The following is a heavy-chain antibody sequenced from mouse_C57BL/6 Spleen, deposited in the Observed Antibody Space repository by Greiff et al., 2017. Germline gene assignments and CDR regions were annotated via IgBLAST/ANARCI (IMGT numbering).Heavy chain of an antibody. J-gene: IGHJ1*03. CDR1: GFTFSSYA. D-gene: IGHD2-5*01. CDR3: TREATIVTHWYFDV. Sequence: EVQLVESGEGLVKPGGSLKLSCAASGFTFSSYAMSWVRQTPEKRLEWVAYISSGGDYIYYADTVKGRFTISRDNARNTLYLQMSSLKSEDTAMYYCTREATIVTHWYFDVWGTGTTVTVSS. CDR2: ISSGGDYI. V-gene: IGHV5-9-1*02.